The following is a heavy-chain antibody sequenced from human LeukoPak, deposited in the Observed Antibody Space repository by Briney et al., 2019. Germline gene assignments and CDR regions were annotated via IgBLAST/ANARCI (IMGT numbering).Heavy chain of an antibody. CDR3: ARAPAYYYYMDV. V-gene: IGHV4-38-2*02. Sequence: PSETLSLTCTVSGYSISSGYYWGWIRQPPGKGLEWIGSIYHSGSTYYNPSLKSRVTISVDTSKNQFSLKLSSVTAADTAVHYCARAPAYYYYMDVWGKGTTVTVSS. CDR2: IYHSGST. J-gene: IGHJ6*03. CDR1: GYSISSGYY.